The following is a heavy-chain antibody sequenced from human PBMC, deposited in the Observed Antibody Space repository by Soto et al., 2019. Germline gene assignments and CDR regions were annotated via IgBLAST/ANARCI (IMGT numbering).Heavy chain of an antibody. CDR2: INPHSGAT. CDR3: VRDQKLAFSSCFDF. D-gene: IGHD3-3*01. Sequence: ASVKVSCKAPGDIFSANDIHWVRRAPGQGLEWLGWINPHSGATNYAQKFLGRVTMSADTSASTAYMDLARLKSDGTAVYYCVRDQKLAFSSCFDFSGPATLLTVSS. J-gene: IGHJ5*01. V-gene: IGHV1-2*02. CDR1: GDIFSAND.